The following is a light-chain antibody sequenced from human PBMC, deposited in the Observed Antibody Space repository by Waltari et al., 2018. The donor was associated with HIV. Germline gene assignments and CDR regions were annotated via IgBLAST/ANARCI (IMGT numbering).Light chain of an antibody. V-gene: IGLV2-8*01. CDR2: EVT. CDR3: SSYAGSNTLI. Sequence: QSALTQPPSASGSPGHSVTISCTGTSSDVGAYNYVSWYQQHPGKAPKLIIYEVTKPPSGVPDRFSASKSGNTASRTVAGLQTDDEADYYCSSYAGSNTLIFGGGTNLIVL. J-gene: IGLJ2*01. CDR1: SSDVGAYNY.